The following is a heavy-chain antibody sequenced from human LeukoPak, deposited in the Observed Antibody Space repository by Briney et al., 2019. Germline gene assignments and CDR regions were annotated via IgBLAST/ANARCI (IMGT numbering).Heavy chain of an antibody. CDR2: INWNGGST. D-gene: IGHD3-22*01. V-gene: IGHV3-20*04. CDR1: GFTFDDYG. J-gene: IGHJ4*02. Sequence: GGSLRLSCAASGFTFDDYGMSWVRQAPGKGLEWVSGINWNGGSTGYADSVKGRFTISRDNSKNTLYMQMNSLRAEDTAIYYCAKDQLADYYDNSGYFDCWGQGTLVTVSS. CDR3: AKDQLADYYDNSGYFDC.